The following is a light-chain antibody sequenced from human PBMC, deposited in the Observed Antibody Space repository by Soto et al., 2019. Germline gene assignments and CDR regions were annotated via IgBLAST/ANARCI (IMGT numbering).Light chain of an antibody. V-gene: IGLV2-14*01. CDR1: SSDVGGYNY. CDR2: DVS. Sequence: QSVLTQPASVSGSPGQSITISCTGTSSDVGGYNYVSWYQQHPGKAPKLMIYDVSNRPSGVSNRFSGSKSGNTASLTISGLQAEDEPDYYCSSYTSSSTPLYVFGTGTTVTVL. CDR3: SSYTSSSTPLYV. J-gene: IGLJ1*01.